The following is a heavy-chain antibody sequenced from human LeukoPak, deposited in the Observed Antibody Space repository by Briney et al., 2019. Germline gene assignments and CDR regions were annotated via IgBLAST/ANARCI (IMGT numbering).Heavy chain of an antibody. CDR3: VKDIQLST. V-gene: IGHV3-23*01. CDR2: IGSSGCST. J-gene: IGHJ3*01. CDR1: GFNFITAA. Sequence: GGSLRLSCAASGFNFITAAMTWVRQAPGKGLEWVSLIGSSGCSTYYADSVKGRFTISRDNFNHTLSLQMNSLRVEDTAIYYCVKDIQLSTWGLGTTVTVSS. D-gene: IGHD5-24*01.